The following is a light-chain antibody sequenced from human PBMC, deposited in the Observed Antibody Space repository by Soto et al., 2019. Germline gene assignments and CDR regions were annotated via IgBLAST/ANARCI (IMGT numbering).Light chain of an antibody. CDR2: ATS. CDR1: QTVNSDY. V-gene: IGKV3-20*01. J-gene: IGKJ1*01. Sequence: EIVLTQSPGTLSLSPGETATLSCRASQTVNSDYLAWFQQRPGQAPRLLIFATSRRATDIPDRFSGSGSGTDFTLAIRRLEPEDFAVYYCQQYGSSPRTFGQGTKVEIK. CDR3: QQYGSSPRT.